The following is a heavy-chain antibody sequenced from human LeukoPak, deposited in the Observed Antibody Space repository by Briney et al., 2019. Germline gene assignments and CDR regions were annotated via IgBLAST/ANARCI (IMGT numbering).Heavy chain of an antibody. Sequence: SQTLSLTCTVSGGSISTGGYYWSWVRQHPGKGLEWIGYMYYSGSTYYSPSLKSRVSISVDTSKNQFSLMLSSVTAADTAVYYCARVVAVAGTGWFDPWGQGTLVTVSS. J-gene: IGHJ5*02. CDR2: MYYSGST. D-gene: IGHD6-19*01. CDR3: ARVVAVAGTGWFDP. V-gene: IGHV4-31*03. CDR1: GGSISTGGYY.